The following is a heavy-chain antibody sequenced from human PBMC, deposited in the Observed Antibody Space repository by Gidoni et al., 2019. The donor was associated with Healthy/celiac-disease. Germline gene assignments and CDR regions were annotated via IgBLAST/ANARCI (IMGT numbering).Heavy chain of an antibody. CDR2: IWYDGSNK. CDR1: GFTFSSYG. CDR3: ARDSDDLRWELYFQH. J-gene: IGHJ1*01. D-gene: IGHD4-17*01. Sequence: QVQLVESGGGVVQPGRSLRLSCAASGFTFSSYGMHWVRQAPGKGLEWVAVIWYDGSNKYYADSVKGRFTISRDNSKNTLYLQMNSLRAEDTAVYYCARDSDDLRWELYFQHWGQGTLVTVSS. V-gene: IGHV3-33*01.